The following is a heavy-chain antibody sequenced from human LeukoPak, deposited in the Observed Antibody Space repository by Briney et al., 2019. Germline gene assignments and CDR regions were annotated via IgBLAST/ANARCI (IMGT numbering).Heavy chain of an antibody. CDR3: ASSVRGVINDAFDV. Sequence: SVKVSCKASGGTFSSYAISWVRQAPGQGLEWMGGIIPIFGTANYAQKFQGRVTITADESTSTAYMELSSLRSEDTAVYYCASSVRGVINDAFDVWGQGTMVTVSS. D-gene: IGHD3-10*01. CDR2: IIPIFGTA. V-gene: IGHV1-69*13. CDR1: GGTFSSYA. J-gene: IGHJ3*01.